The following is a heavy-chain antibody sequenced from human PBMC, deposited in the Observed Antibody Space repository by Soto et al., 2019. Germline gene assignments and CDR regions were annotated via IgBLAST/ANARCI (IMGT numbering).Heavy chain of an antibody. D-gene: IGHD1-26*01. CDR2: IYYSGST. CDR3: ARVEPPGPYFYYYYMDV. Sequence: ETMSLTCTVAGGSISSYDGSWIRQPTGKGLEWIGYIYYSGSTNYNPSLKSRVTISVDTSKNQFSLKLSSVTAADTAVYYCARVEPPGPYFYYYYMDVWGKGTTVTVSS. V-gene: IGHV4-59*01. CDR1: GGSISSYD. J-gene: IGHJ6*03.